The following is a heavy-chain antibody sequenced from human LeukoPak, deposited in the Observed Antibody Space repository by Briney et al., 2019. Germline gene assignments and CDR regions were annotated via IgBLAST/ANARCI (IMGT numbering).Heavy chain of an antibody. CDR3: ARDFDSSGCFDY. CDR1: GGSISSYY. D-gene: IGHD3-22*01. Sequence: SETLSLTCTVSGGSISSYYWSWIRQPPGKGLEWIGYIYYSGSTNYNPSLKSRVTISVDTSKNQFSLKLSSVTAADTAVDYCARDFDSSGCFDYWGQGTLVTVSS. V-gene: IGHV4-59*01. CDR2: IYYSGST. J-gene: IGHJ4*02.